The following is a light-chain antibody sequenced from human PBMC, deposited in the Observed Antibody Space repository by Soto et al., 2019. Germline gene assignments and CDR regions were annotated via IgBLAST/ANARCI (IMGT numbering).Light chain of an antibody. CDR3: SSYTSDSSYV. V-gene: IGLV2-14*01. Sequence: SVLTQPASVSGSPGQSITISCTGTSSDVGLYDYVSWYQQHPGKAPQLMIYAASNRPSGVSNRFSASKSGNTASLFISGLQAEDEADYYCSSYTSDSSYVFGSGTKVTVL. CDR2: AAS. J-gene: IGLJ1*01. CDR1: SSDVGLYDY.